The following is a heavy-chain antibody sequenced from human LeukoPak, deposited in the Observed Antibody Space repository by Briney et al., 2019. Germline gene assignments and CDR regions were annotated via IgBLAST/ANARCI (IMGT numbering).Heavy chain of an antibody. V-gene: IGHV1-69*13. Sequence: GASVKVSCKASRGTFSNNAISWVRQAPGQGLECMGGIIPIFGTANYAQKFQGRVTITADESTSTAYMELSSLRSEDTAVYYCARDARHRYCSTTSCYWGWFAPWGQGTLVTVSS. CDR1: RGTFSNNA. CDR2: IIPIFGTA. D-gene: IGHD2-2*01. CDR3: ARDARHRYCSTTSCYWGWFAP. J-gene: IGHJ5*02.